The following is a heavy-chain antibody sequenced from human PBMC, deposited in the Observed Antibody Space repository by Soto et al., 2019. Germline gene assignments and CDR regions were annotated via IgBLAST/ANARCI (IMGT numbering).Heavy chain of an antibody. CDR3: ATWHEREHAFDV. Sequence: DVQLVESGGGLIQPGESLRLSCAAFGLTISGKKYVAWAHQAPGKGLEWVSALYDVDGSFYADSVTGRFTTSSDSSKTTVYLQMKDLRPDDTAVYYCATWHEREHAFDVWGQGTTVTISS. V-gene: IGHV3-53*01. J-gene: IGHJ3*01. D-gene: IGHD1-1*01. CDR2: LYDVDGS. CDR1: GLTISGKKY.